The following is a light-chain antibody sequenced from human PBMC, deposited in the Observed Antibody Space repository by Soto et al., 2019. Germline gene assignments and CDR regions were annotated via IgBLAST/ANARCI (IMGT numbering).Light chain of an antibody. CDR3: ASWYDSLNGPV. J-gene: IGLJ1*01. V-gene: IGLV1-44*01. CDR2: TNT. Sequence: QAVLTQPPSASGTPGQRVTISCSGSSSTVGGNPVNWYQHVPTTAPKLLIYTNTQRPSGVPDRFSGSKSGTSASLAISGLQSEDEADYYCASWYDSLNGPVFGTGTKVTV. CDR1: SSTVGGNP.